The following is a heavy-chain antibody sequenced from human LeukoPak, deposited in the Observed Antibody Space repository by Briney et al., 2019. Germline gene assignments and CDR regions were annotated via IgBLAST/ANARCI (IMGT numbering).Heavy chain of an antibody. CDR2: ISWDSSNA. Sequence: GGSLRLSCVGSGCSLDGYAMHWVRQVPGKGLEWVSSISWDSSNAAYADSVKGRFTISRDNAKNSLYLQMNSLRPEDTAFYYCIKDMGFDLLKDAFHIWGQGTLVTVSS. J-gene: IGHJ3*02. D-gene: IGHD3-9*01. CDR3: IKDMGFDLLKDAFHI. V-gene: IGHV3-9*01. CDR1: GCSLDGYA.